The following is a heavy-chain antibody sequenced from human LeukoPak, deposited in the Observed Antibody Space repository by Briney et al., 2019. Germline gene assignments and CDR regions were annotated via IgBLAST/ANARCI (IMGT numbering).Heavy chain of an antibody. V-gene: IGHV4-59*01. J-gene: IGHJ5*02. D-gene: IGHD6-19*01. CDR2: IYYSGST. CDR3: ARHGYSSGSLAWFDP. Sequence: SETLSLTCTVAGGSISSYYWSWIRQPPGKGLEWIGYIYYSGSTNYNPSLKSRDTISVDTSKNQSSLKLSSVTAADTAVYYCARHGYSSGSLAWFDPWGQGTQVTVSS. CDR1: GGSISSYY.